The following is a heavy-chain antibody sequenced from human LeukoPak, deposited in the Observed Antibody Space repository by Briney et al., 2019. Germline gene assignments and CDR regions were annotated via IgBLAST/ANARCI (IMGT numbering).Heavy chain of an antibody. CDR3: AKLPGSYSPFDY. CDR2: ISSGGGGT. D-gene: IGHD1-26*01. Sequence: PGGSLRLSCAASGFTFSSYAMSWVRQAPGKGLEWVSTISSGGGGTYYADSVKGRFTISRDNFKNTLYLQMNSLRAEDTAAYYCAKLPGSYSPFDYWGQGTLVPASS. J-gene: IGHJ4*02. V-gene: IGHV3-23*01. CDR1: GFTFSSYA.